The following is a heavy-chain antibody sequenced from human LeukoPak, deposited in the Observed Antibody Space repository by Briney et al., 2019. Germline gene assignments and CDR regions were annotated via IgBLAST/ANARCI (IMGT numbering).Heavy chain of an antibody. V-gene: IGHV4-4*07. D-gene: IGHD1-7*01. Sequence: SETLSLTCTVSGGSISSYYWSWIRQPPGKGLEWIGRMYTSGSTNYNPSLKSRVTISVDTSKNQFSLKLTSVTAADTAVYYCARSWSPTQLVLDYWGQGTLVTVSS. CDR1: GGSISSYY. CDR3: ARSWSPTQLVLDY. J-gene: IGHJ4*02. CDR2: MYTSGST.